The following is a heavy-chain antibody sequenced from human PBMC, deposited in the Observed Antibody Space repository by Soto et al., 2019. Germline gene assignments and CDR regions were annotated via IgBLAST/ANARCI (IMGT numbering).Heavy chain of an antibody. D-gene: IGHD6-13*01. V-gene: IGHV3-9*01. CDR2: INWNRGSL. J-gene: IGHJ1*01. CDR3: VKDESINWYSGHFRH. Sequence: EVQLVESGGGLVQPGRSLSLSCAASGFTFADSAMHWVRQVPGKGLEWVSGINWNRGSLGYGDSVKGRFAISRDNAKNSLHLQMNSLSAEDTAFYYCVKDESINWYSGHFRHWGQGTLVTVSS. CDR1: GFTFADSA.